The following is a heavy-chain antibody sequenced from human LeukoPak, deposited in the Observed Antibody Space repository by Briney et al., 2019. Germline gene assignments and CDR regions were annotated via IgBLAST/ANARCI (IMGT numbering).Heavy chain of an antibody. V-gene: IGHV4-31*03. CDR2: IYYSGST. CDR1: GGSISSGGYY. CDR3: ARDLGYNWNYVAVGPEYRHAFDI. J-gene: IGHJ3*02. Sequence: SETLSLTCTVSGGSISSGGYYWSWIRQHPGKGLEWIGYIYYSGSTYYNPSLKSRVTISVDTSKNQFSLKLSSVTAADTAVYYCARDLGYNWNYVAVGPEYRHAFDIWGQGTMVTVSS. D-gene: IGHD1-7*01.